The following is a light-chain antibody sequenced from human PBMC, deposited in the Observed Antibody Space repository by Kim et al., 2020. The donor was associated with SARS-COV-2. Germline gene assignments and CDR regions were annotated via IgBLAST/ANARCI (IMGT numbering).Light chain of an antibody. CDR2: GAS. Sequence: EIVLTQSPGTLSLSPGERATLSCRASQSVSSSYLAWYQHKPGQAPRLLIYGASSRATGIPDRFSGSGSGTDFTLTISRLEPEDFAVYYCQHYRTSPYTFGQGTKLEI. CDR3: QHYRTSPYT. J-gene: IGKJ2*01. CDR1: QSVSSSY. V-gene: IGKV3-20*01.